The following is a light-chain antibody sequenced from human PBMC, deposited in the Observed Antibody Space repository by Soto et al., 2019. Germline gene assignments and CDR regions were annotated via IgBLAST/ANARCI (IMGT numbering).Light chain of an antibody. CDR1: QSVSSSY. J-gene: IGKJ4*01. CDR2: GAS. CDR3: QQRA. V-gene: IGKV3-20*01. Sequence: EIVLTQSPGTLSLSPGERATLSCRASQSVSSSYLAWYQQKPGQAPRLLIYGASSRATGIPDRFSGSGSGTAFTLTISRLEPEDFAVYYCQQRAFGGGTKVEIK.